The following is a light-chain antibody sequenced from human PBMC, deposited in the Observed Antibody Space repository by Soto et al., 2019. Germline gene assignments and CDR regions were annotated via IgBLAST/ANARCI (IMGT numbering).Light chain of an antibody. CDR1: NSDVGSYNL. Sequence: QSVLTQPASVSGYPRQSITISCTGTNSDVGSYNLVSWFQQHPGKAPKLVIYEVTKRPSGVSDRFSGSKSGNTASLTISGLQAEDEADYYCFSYAGDSVYVFGTGTKVTVL. CDR3: FSYAGDSVYV. J-gene: IGLJ1*01. V-gene: IGLV2-23*02. CDR2: EVT.